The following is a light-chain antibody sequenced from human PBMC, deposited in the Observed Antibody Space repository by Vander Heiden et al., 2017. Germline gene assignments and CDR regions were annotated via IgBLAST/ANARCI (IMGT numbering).Light chain of an antibody. J-gene: IGLJ2*01. CDR3: QFADSGATDMV. CDR2: SHT. V-gene: IGLV3-25*03. CDR1: VFSDQY. Sequence: SYQLTQPPSVSVSPGPTARITCSADVFSDQYSHWYQQKSGQAPLLLIFSHTERPSGIPYGFSGSNSGTKVTLTITGVQSEDEADYSCQFADSGATDMVFGGGTKLTAL.